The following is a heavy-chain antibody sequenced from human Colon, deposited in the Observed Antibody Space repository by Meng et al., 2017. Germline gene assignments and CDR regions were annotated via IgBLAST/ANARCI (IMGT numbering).Heavy chain of an antibody. V-gene: IGHV6-1*01. Sequence: SETLSLTCAISGDSVSSNSAAWNWIRQSPSRGLEWLGRTYYRSEWYNDYAVSLKSRITINSDTSKNQFSLHLNSLTPEDTAVYYCASGWALDSWGQGNLVNGAS. CDR3: ASGWALDS. D-gene: IGHD3-16*01. CDR1: GDSVSSNSAA. J-gene: IGHJ4*02. CDR2: TYYRSEWYN.